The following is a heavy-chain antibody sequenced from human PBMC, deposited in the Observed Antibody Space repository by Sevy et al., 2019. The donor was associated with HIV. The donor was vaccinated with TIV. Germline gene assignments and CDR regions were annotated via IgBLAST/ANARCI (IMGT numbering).Heavy chain of an antibody. J-gene: IGHJ6*02. CDR2: IYYSGST. D-gene: IGHD2-2*02. V-gene: IGHV4-31*03. CDR3: ARDRWNCSSTSCYTYYYYYGMDV. Sequence: SETLSLTCTVSGGSISSGGYYWSWIRQHPGKGLEWIGYIYYSGSTYYNPSLKSRVTISVDTSKNQFSLKLSSVTAAETAVYYCARDRWNCSSTSCYTYYYYYGMDVWGQGTTVTVSS. CDR1: GGSISSGGYY.